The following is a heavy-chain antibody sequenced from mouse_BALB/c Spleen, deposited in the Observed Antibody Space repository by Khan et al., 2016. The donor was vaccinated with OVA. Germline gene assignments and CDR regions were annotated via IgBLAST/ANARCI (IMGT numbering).Heavy chain of an antibody. J-gene: IGHJ3*01. CDR1: GFTFSTYG. CDR2: ISSGGSYT. CDR3: TRLAYYYNSEWFAY. Sequence: EVELVESGGDLVKPGGSLKLSCAASGFTFSTYGMSWVRQTPDKRLEWVATISSGGSYTYYVDSVKGRFTISRDNAKSTLYLQMSSLKSEDTAMYYCTRLAYYYNSEWFAYWGQGTLVTVSA. V-gene: IGHV5-6*01. D-gene: IGHD1-1*02.